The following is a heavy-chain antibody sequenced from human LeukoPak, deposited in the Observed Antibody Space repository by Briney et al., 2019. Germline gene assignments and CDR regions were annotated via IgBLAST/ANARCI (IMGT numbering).Heavy chain of an antibody. CDR3: PRGGPAAEYYDILTGYYEGYYFDY. CDR2: IYYSGST. D-gene: IGHD3-9*01. J-gene: IGHJ4*02. Sequence: PSETLSLTCTVSGGSISSSSYYWSWIRQLPGKGLEWIGYIYYSGSTNYNPSLKSRVTISVDTSKNQFSLKLSSVTAADTAVYYCPRGGPAAEYYDILTGYYEGYYFDYWGQGTLVTVSS. CDR1: GGSISSSSYY. V-gene: IGHV4-61*01.